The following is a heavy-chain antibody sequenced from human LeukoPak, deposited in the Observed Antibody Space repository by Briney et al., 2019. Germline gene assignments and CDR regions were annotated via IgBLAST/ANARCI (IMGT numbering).Heavy chain of an antibody. CDR1: GFTFYDDA. V-gene: IGHV3-9*01. D-gene: IGHD6-19*01. Sequence: GGCLRLSCAASGFTFYDDAMRWGRDAPGRGGGWGSGISWNSGSIGYSDSLKGPLTISRGHPNNSLSLQINSLRAEAPALYYCPKAPWAAVAGTRNFYYWGQGTLVTVSP. CDR2: ISWNSGSI. CDR3: PKAPWAAVAGTRNFYY. J-gene: IGHJ4*02.